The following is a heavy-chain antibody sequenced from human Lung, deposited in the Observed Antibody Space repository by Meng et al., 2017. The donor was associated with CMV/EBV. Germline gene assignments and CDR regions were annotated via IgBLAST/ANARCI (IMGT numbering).Heavy chain of an antibody. CDR2: ISTSGTTI. Sequence: SCAASGFTFSSYEMNWVRQAPGKGLEWVAYISTSGTTIYYADSVRGRFTISRDNAKNSLFLQMNSLRAEDTAVYYCARSSGWLTPGGYGMDVWCQGTTVTVSS. V-gene: IGHV3-48*03. D-gene: IGHD2-15*01. CDR1: GFTFSSYE. J-gene: IGHJ6*02. CDR3: ARSSGWLTPGGYGMDV.